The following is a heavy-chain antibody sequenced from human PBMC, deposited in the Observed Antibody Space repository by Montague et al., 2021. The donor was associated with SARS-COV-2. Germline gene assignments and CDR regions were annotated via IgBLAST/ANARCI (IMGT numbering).Heavy chain of an antibody. CDR2: IYYNGYT. D-gene: IGHD3-22*01. V-gene: IGHV4-61*01. CDR1: GVSVNSGSHY. J-gene: IGHJ3*02. Sequence: SETLSLTCSVSGVSVNSGSHYWSWIRQPPGKGLEWIGYIYYNGYTNYNPSLKSRVTISVDTSKNQFSLRLSSVTAADTAVYFCARGGATYYYDTSGYVNAFDTWGQGTMVTVSS. CDR3: ARGGATYYYDTSGYVNAFDT.